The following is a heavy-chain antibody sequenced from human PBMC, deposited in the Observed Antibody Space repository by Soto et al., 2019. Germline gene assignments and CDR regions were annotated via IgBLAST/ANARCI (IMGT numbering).Heavy chain of an antibody. CDR3: ARSFAPAATRLYYGMDV. V-gene: IGHV1-18*01. CDR2: INTYSGNT. J-gene: IGHJ6*02. D-gene: IGHD2-2*01. Sequence: ASVKVSCKASGYTFTSYGISWVRQAPGQGLEWMGWINTYSGNTNFAQKLQGRVTMTTDTSTSTAYMELRSLRSDDTAMYYCARSFAPAATRLYYGMDVWGQGTTVTVSS. CDR1: GYTFTSYG.